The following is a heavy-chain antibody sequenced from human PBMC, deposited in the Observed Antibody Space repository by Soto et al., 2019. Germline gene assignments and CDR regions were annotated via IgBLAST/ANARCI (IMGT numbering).Heavy chain of an antibody. V-gene: IGHV2-26*01. Sequence: SGPTLVNPTETLTLTCTVSGFPLSNARMGVSWIRQPPGKALEWLAHIFSNDEKSYSPSLKSRLTISKDTSKSQVVLTMTNMDPVDTATYYCAHSEGYCSGGSRYPLLDFWGQGTTDTVSA. CDR2: IFSNDEK. D-gene: IGHD2-15*01. J-gene: IGHJ6*01. CDR1: GFPLSNARMG. CDR3: AHSEGYCSGGSRYPLLDF.